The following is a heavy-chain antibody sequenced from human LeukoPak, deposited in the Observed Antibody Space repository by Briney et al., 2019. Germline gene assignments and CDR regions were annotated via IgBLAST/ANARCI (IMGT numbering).Heavy chain of an antibody. Sequence: SGGSLRLSCSASGFTFSNAWMSWVRQAPGKGLEWVGRIKSKTDRGTTDYAAPVKGRFTISRNDSKNTLYLQMNSLKTEDTAVYYCTTAADDYSDYVGGNWFDPWGQGTLVTVSS. CDR1: GFTFSNAW. CDR2: IKSKTDRGTT. CDR3: TTAADDYSDYVGGNWFDP. V-gene: IGHV3-15*01. D-gene: IGHD4-11*01. J-gene: IGHJ5*02.